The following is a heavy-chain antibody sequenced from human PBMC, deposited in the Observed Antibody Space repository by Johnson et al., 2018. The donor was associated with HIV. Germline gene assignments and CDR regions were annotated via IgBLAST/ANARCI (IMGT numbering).Heavy chain of an antibody. J-gene: IGHJ3*02. D-gene: IGHD2-15*01. CDR1: GFTLSSYG. V-gene: IGHV3-30*03. CDR3: ARGMVVAATKAFDI. Sequence: QLVESGGGVVQPGRSLRLSCAASGFTLSSYGMHWVRRAPGKGLEWVAVISYDGSNKYYADSVKGRFTISRENSKNTLYLQMNSLRAEDTAVYYCARGMVVAATKAFDIWGQGTMVTVSS. CDR2: ISYDGSNK.